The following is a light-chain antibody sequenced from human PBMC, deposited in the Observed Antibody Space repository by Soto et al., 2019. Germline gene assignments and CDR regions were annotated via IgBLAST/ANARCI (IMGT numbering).Light chain of an antibody. V-gene: IGKV1-39*01. CDR1: QSISSY. CDR3: QQSYSTPVT. CDR2: AAS. Sequence: DIQMTQSPSSLSASVGDRVTITCRASQSISSYLNWYQQKPGKAPKLLIYAASSLQSGVPSRFSGSGSGTDFTLTISSLQPEHFATYYGQQSYSTPVTFGQGTRLEIK. J-gene: IGKJ5*01.